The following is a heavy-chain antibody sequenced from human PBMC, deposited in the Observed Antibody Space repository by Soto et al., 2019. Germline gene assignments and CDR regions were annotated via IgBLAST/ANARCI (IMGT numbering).Heavy chain of an antibody. CDR1: GGTFSSYT. CDR2: IIPMFDII. Sequence: ASVKVSCKVSGGTFSSYTITWVRQAPGEGLEWMGRIIPMFDIINYAQKFQGRVTITADKSTNTAYMELTSLKSDDTAVYYCASSGSEYCGGDCYLDYWGQGTLVTVSS. V-gene: IGHV1-69*02. CDR3: ASSGSEYCGGDCYLDY. J-gene: IGHJ4*02. D-gene: IGHD2-21*02.